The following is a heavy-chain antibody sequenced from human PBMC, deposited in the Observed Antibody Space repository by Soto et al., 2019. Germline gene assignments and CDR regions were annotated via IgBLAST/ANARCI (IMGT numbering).Heavy chain of an antibody. Sequence: ASVKVSCKASGYTFTSYGISWVRQAPGQGLEWMGWISAYNGNTNYAQKLQGRVTMTTDTSTSTAYMELRSLRSDDTAVYYCAREYLAIHYYDSSGHPDAFDIWGQGTMVTVS. CDR3: AREYLAIHYYDSSGHPDAFDI. J-gene: IGHJ3*02. D-gene: IGHD3-22*01. V-gene: IGHV1-18*04. CDR2: ISAYNGNT. CDR1: GYTFTSYG.